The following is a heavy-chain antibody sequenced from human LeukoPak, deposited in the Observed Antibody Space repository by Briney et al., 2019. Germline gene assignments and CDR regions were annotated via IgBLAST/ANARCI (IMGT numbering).Heavy chain of an antibody. Sequence: GGSLRLSCAASGFSLRNYAMHWVRQSPGKGLEWVAVISYDGTYTYYADFLKGRFAVSRDNSKNTLYLQMNSLRAEDTAVYYCARIIYDILTGYHRTTDYCYYYYMDVWGKGTTVTISS. CDR2: ISYDGTYT. V-gene: IGHV3-30*07. CDR1: GFSLRNYA. D-gene: IGHD3-9*01. J-gene: IGHJ6*03. CDR3: ARIIYDILTGYHRTTDYCYYYYMDV.